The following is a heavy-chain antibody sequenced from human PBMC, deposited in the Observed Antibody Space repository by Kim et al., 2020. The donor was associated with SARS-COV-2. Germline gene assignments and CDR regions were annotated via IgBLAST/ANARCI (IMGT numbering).Heavy chain of an antibody. CDR3: ATLDSSGYYKEYYFDY. J-gene: IGHJ4*02. D-gene: IGHD3-22*01. V-gene: IGHV1-24*01. CDR1: GYTLTELS. Sequence: ASVKVSCKVSGYTLTELSMHWVRQAPGKGLEWMGGFDPEDGETIYAQKFQGRVTMTEDTSTDTAYMELSSLGSEDTAVYYCATLDSSGYYKEYYFDYWGQGTLVTVSS. CDR2: FDPEDGET.